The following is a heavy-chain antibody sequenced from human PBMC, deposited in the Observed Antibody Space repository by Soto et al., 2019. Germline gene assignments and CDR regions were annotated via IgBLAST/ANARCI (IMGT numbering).Heavy chain of an antibody. CDR3: TRVLEHPFELVKTRYSAMDV. Sequence: QVQLVQSGAEVKKPGSSVTVSCKTSGGTFSKDAINWVRKAPGQGLEWMGLLIPVFGSPIYAQKLQGRFRITADESTSRSYMDLSRLRSEDTAVYYCTRVLEHPFELVKTRYSAMDVWGQGTTVSVSS. D-gene: IGHD1-1*01. CDR1: GGTFSKDA. J-gene: IGHJ6*02. CDR2: LIPVFGSP. V-gene: IGHV1-69*01.